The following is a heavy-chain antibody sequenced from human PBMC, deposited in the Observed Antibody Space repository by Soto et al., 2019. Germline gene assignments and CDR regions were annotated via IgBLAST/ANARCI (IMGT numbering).Heavy chain of an antibody. D-gene: IGHD3-22*01. V-gene: IGHV4-30-4*01. Sequence: PSETLSLTCTVSGGSISSGDYYWSWIRQPPGKGLEWIGYIYYSGSTYYNPSLKSRVTISVDTSKNQFSLKLSSVTAADTAVYYCARGRDDSSGYYCDYWGQGTLVTVSS. CDR1: GGSISSGDYY. J-gene: IGHJ4*02. CDR2: IYYSGST. CDR3: ARGRDDSSGYYCDY.